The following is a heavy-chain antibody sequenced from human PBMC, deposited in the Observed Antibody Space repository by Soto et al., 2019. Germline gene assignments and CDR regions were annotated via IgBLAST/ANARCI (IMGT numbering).Heavy chain of an antibody. Sequence: GGSLRLSCAASGFTFSSFAMYWVRQAPGEGLEWLAVISYDGGKKYYADSVRGRFTISRDNSENTLYLQMNGLRSEDTAVYFCTRDMDYGDRAFGDYWGQGTLVTVSS. V-gene: IGHV3-30-3*01. D-gene: IGHD4-17*01. CDR1: GFTFSSFA. J-gene: IGHJ4*02. CDR3: TRDMDYGDRAFGDY. CDR2: ISYDGGKK.